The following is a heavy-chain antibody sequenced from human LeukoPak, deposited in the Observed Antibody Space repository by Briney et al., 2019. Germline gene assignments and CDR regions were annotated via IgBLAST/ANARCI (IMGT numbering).Heavy chain of an antibody. V-gene: IGHV4-34*01. CDR1: GGSFSGYY. Sequence: PSETLSLTCAVYGGSFSGYYWSWIRQPPGKGLEWIGEINHSGSTNYNPSLKSRVTISVDTSKNQFSLKLSSVTAADTAVYYCARAVWARGTSYWMPFDIWGQGTMVTVSS. CDR2: INHSGST. J-gene: IGHJ3*02. CDR3: ARAVWARGTSYWMPFDI. D-gene: IGHD2-21*01.